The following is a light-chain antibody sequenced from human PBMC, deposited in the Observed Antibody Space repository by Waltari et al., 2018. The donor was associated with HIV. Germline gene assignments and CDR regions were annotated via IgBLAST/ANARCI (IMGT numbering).Light chain of an antibody. CDR2: RNN. CDR3: QSYDGTLSGVV. J-gene: IGLJ2*01. Sequence: QSVLTQPPSVSGAPGQRVTISCTGSSSTIGAGYHVHWYQHLPGTAPTLLIYRNNNRPSGVPDRFSGSKSGTSASLAITGLQPEDEAHYYCQSYDGTLSGVVFGGGTKLTVL. V-gene: IGLV1-40*01. CDR1: SSTIGAGYH.